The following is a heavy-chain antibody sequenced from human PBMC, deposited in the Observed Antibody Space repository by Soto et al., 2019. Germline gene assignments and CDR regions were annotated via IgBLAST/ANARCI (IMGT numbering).Heavy chain of an antibody. J-gene: IGHJ3*02. Sequence: QGQLVQSGAEVKKPGASVKVSCKASGFTFTICGVTWVRQAPGQGLEWMGWISANNVNTHYAQKFQGRVTMTTDTSTSTAYREVRSLRSDDTAVYYCARRVGVAPVYVAYDIWGQGTKVTVSS. CDR2: ISANNVNT. D-gene: IGHD2-8*01. CDR3: ARRVGVAPVYVAYDI. V-gene: IGHV1-18*01. CDR1: GFTFTICG.